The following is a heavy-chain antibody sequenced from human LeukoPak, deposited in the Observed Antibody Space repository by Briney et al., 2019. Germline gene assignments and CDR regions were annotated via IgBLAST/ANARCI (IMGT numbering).Heavy chain of an antibody. J-gene: IGHJ4*02. Sequence: GSLRLSCAVSGLSVRTNYISCGRQAPGEGAGWVSLLYSSGSTYYTDSVKGRFTISRDNAKNSLYLQMNSLRAEDTAVYYCARGTSAGIGDYWGQGTLVTVSS. D-gene: IGHD1-1*01. V-gene: IGHV3-53*01. CDR3: ARGTSAGIGDY. CDR2: LYSSGST. CDR1: GLSVRTNY.